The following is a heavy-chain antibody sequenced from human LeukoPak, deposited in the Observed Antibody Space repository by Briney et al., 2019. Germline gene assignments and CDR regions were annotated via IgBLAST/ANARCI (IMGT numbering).Heavy chain of an antibody. J-gene: IGHJ4*02. CDR1: GFSFSDAW. CDR2: IKPIATGGTT. V-gene: IGHV3-15*01. CDR3: TTPPD. Sequence: RPGGSLRLSCTASGFSFSDAWMTWVRQAPGKGLECVGRIKPIATGGTTEYAAPVEGRFTISRDDSKNTVYLQMNSLESEDTAVYYCTTPPDWGQGTLVTDSS.